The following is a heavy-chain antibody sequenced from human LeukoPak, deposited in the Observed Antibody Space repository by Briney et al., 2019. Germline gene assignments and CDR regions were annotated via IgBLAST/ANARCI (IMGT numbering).Heavy chain of an antibody. CDR3: ARTNDFWTGYYEK. D-gene: IGHD3/OR15-3a*01. V-gene: IGHV4-61*02. CDR1: GGTVSIGSYY. Sequence: SETLSLTCTVSGGTVSIGSYYWSWIRQPAGKGLEWIGRIYVGGSTDYNPSLKSRVTILKDMSKNQFSLRLSSVTAADTAVYYCARTNDFWTGYYEKWGQGTLVTVSS. J-gene: IGHJ4*02. CDR2: IYVGGST.